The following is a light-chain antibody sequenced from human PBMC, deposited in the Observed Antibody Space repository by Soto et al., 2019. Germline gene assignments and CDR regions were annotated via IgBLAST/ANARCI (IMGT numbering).Light chain of an antibody. V-gene: IGKV3-15*01. CDR1: QSVTSN. CDR2: GAS. CDR3: QQYNNWPPIT. Sequence: EIVMTHSPATLSVSPGDIATLSCRASQSVTSNLAWYQQKPGQAPRLLIYGASTRATGIPARFSGSGSGTEFTLTISSLQSEDFAVYFCQQYNNWPPITFGHGTRLEIK. J-gene: IGKJ5*01.